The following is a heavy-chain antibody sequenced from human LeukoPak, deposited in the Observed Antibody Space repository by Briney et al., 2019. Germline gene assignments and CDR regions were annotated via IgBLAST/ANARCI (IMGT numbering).Heavy chain of an antibody. J-gene: IGHJ4*02. CDR2: IKQDGREK. D-gene: IGHD1-26*01. CDR3: ARVRGSYSLDY. Sequence: SWVRXXXGKGLEWVANIKQDGREKYYVDSVKGRFTISRDNAKNSLFLQMSSLRAEDTAVYYCARVRGSYSLDYWGQGTLVTVSS. V-gene: IGHV3-7*01.